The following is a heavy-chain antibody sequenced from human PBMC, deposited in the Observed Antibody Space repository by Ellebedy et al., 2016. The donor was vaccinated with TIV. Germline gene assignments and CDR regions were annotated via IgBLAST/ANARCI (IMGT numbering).Heavy chain of an antibody. CDR2: INPNSGGT. D-gene: IGHD3-22*01. V-gene: IGHV1-2*02. CDR1: GYTFTGYY. CDR3: ARDASPYYYDSSGYSPDAFDI. J-gene: IGHJ3*02. Sequence: AASVKVSCKASGYTFTGYYMHWVRQAPGQGLEWMGWINPNSGGTNYAQKFQGRVTMTRDTSISTAYMELSRLRSDDTAVYYCARDASPYYYDSSGYSPDAFDIWGQGTMVTVSS.